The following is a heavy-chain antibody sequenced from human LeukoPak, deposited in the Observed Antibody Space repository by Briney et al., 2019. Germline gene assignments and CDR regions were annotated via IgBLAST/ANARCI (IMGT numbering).Heavy chain of an antibody. V-gene: IGHV3-23*01. CDR1: GFTFSNYA. J-gene: IGHJ4*02. CDR2: ISGSGGST. CDR3: AKGGFGRPFDY. D-gene: IGHD3-10*01. Sequence: GGSLRLSCAASGFTFSNYAMSWVRQAPGKGLEWVSVISGSGGSTYYVDSVKGRFTISRDNSKNTLYLQMNSLRAEDTAVYYCAKGGFGRPFDYWGQGTLVTVSS.